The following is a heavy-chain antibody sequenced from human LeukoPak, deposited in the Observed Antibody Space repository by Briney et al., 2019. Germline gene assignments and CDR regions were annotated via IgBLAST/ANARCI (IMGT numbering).Heavy chain of an antibody. CDR3: AKGSSSSGGYFDY. CDR2: IKEDGSEK. D-gene: IGHD6-6*01. CDR1: GFTFSSYW. V-gene: IGHV3-7*01. J-gene: IGHJ4*02. Sequence: GGSLRLSCAAYGFTFSSYWMNWVRQAPGKGLEWVANIKEDGSEKYYVDFVKGRFTISRDNAKNSLFLQMNSLRAEDTAVYYCAKGSSSSGGYFDYWGQGTLVTVSS.